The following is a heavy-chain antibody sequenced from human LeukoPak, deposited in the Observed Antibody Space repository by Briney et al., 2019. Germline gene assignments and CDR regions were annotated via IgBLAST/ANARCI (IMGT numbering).Heavy chain of an antibody. V-gene: IGHV4-61*08. CDR1: GGSISSGDYY. CDR2: IYFSGTT. Sequence: SQTLSLTCTVSGGSISSGDYYWSWIRQPPGKGLEWIGYIYFSGTTNINPSLKSRVTISVDMSKNQFSLKLSSVTAADTAVYYCAREDPQTTVPEGLDVWGQGTTVTVSS. CDR3: AREDPQTTVPEGLDV. J-gene: IGHJ6*02. D-gene: IGHD4-17*01.